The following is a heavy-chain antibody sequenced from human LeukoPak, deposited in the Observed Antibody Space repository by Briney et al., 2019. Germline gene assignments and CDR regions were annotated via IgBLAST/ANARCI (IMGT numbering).Heavy chain of an antibody. CDR2: IYSGGST. J-gene: IGHJ4*02. Sequence: GGSLRLSCAASGFTVSSNYMSWVRQAPGKVLEWVSVIYSGGSTYYADSVKGRFTISRDNSKNTLYLQMNSLRAEDTAVYYCARDPGYGGNPGYFDYWGQGTLVTVSS. V-gene: IGHV3-53*01. CDR3: ARDPGYGGNPGYFDY. CDR1: GFTVSSNY. D-gene: IGHD4-23*01.